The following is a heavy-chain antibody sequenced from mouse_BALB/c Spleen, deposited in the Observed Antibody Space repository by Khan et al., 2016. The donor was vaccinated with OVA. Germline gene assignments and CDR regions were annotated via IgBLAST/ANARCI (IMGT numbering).Heavy chain of an antibody. J-gene: IGHJ3*01. V-gene: IGHV1S137*01. CDR2: ISTYYGDA. Sequence: QVQLQQSGAELVRPGVSVKISCKGSGYTFTDFTMHWVKQSHAMSLEWIGVISTYYGDADYSQKFKGKATMTVDKSSNTAYMDLARLTSEDSAIYDWQMGGGGDRFLYWGQGTLVTVSA. CDR1: GYTFTDFT. CDR3: QMGGGGDRFLY. D-gene: IGHD3-2*01.